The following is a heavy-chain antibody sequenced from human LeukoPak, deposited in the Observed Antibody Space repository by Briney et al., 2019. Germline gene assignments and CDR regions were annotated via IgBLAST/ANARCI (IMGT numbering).Heavy chain of an antibody. D-gene: IGHD2-8*01. V-gene: IGHV3-64*01. CDR2: ISSNGRSP. CDR3: ARVFGGHTNGLDY. Sequence: GGSLRLSCAASGFSFSDYAMHWVRQAPGKGLEYVSAISSNGRSPYYANSVKGSFTISRDNSKNTLYLQMGSLRAEDMAVYYCARVFGGHTNGLDYWGLGTLVTVSS. CDR1: GFSFSDYA. J-gene: IGHJ4*02.